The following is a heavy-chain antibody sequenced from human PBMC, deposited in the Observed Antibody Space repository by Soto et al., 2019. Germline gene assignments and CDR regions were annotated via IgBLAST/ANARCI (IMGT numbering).Heavy chain of an antibody. D-gene: IGHD3-10*01. J-gene: IGHJ4*02. CDR2: INSDTSDT. CDR3: VCAERFVANFDL. V-gene: IGHV3-74*01. CDR1: GFTFRNYW. Sequence: EVQLAESGGSLVQPGESLGLSCAASGFTFRNYWMHWVRQAPGKGLEWVSRINSDTSDTSYADSVKGRFTVSRDNAKNTLYLKMNSLRVEDTAVYYCVCAERFVANFDLWGQGTLVIVSS.